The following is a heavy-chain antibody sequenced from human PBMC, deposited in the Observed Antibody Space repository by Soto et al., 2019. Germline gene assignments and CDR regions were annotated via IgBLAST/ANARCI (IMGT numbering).Heavy chain of an antibody. CDR1: GGSISSGGYY. CDR3: ARLDGGSLFDY. V-gene: IGHV4-31*03. J-gene: IGHJ4*02. D-gene: IGHD2-15*01. Sequence: SETLSLTCTVSGGSISSGGYYWSWIRQHPGKGLEWIGYIYYSGSTYYNQSLKSRVTISVDTSKNQFSLKLSSVTAADTAVYYCARLDGGSLFDYWGQGTLVTVSS. CDR2: IYYSGST.